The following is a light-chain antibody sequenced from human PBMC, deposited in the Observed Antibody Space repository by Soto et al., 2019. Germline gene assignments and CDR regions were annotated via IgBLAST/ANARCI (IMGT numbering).Light chain of an antibody. V-gene: IGKV3-20*01. CDR3: QHYGSSPPLT. J-gene: IGKJ4*01. CDR1: QSVSSTF. Sequence: EFVLTQSPGTLSLSPGERATLSCRASQSVSSTFLAWYQQKLGQPPRLLIYGASTRGTGIPDRFRGSGSGTDFTLTSSRLEPEDFAVYYCQHYGSSPPLTFGGGTKVEIK. CDR2: GAS.